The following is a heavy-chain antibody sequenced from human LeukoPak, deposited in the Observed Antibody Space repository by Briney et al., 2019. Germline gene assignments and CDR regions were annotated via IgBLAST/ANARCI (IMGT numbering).Heavy chain of an antibody. CDR2: ISYDGSNK. Sequence: PGGSLRLPCAASGFTFSSYGIHWVRQAPGKGLEWVAVISYDGSNKYYADSVKGRFTISRDNSKNTLYLQMNSLRAEDTAVYYCAKQREGISWSPDYWGQGTLVTVSS. CDR3: AKQREGISWSPDY. V-gene: IGHV3-30*18. CDR1: GFTFSSYG. D-gene: IGHD6-13*01. J-gene: IGHJ4*02.